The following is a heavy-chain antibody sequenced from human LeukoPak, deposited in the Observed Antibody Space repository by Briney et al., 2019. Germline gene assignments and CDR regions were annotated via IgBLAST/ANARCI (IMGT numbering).Heavy chain of an antibody. CDR2: IYHSGST. CDR3: ARGTIYSSSWYYFDY. Sequence: SETLSLTCTVSGYSISSGYYWGWIRQPPGKGLEWIGSIYHSGSTYYNPSLKSRVTISVDTSKNQFSLKLSSVTAADTAVYYCARGTIYSSSWYYFDYWGQGTLVTVSS. J-gene: IGHJ4*02. V-gene: IGHV4-38-2*02. D-gene: IGHD6-13*01. CDR1: GYSISSGYY.